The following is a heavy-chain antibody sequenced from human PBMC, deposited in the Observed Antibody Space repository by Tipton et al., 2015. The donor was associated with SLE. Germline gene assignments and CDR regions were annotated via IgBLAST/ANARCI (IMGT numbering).Heavy chain of an antibody. J-gene: IGHJ2*01. CDR2: INHSGST. CDR1: GGSFSGFY. D-gene: IGHD2-2*01. CDR3: ASSTSCYTYWYFDL. V-gene: IGHV4-34*01. Sequence: TLSLTCAVYGGSFSGFYWSWVRQPPGKGLEWLGEINHSGSTNDSPSLKSRVTISIDTSKNQFSLKLSSVTAADTAVYYCASSTSCYTYWYFDLWGRGTLVTVSS.